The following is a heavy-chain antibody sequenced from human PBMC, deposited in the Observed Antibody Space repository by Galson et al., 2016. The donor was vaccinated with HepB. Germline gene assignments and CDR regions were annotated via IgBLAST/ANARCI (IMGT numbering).Heavy chain of an antibody. D-gene: IGHD3-10*01. CDR3: ARGSHLAGPGTYDY. J-gene: IGHJ4*02. CDR1: GFTFSVYW. V-gene: IGHV3-7*01. Sequence: SLRLSCAASGFTFSVYWMTWVRQAPGKGLEWVANIKPDGSETYCVDSVKGRFTFSRDNAKNSLFLQMSSLRVDDTAVYHCARGSHLAGPGTYDYWGQGSLVTVSS. CDR2: IKPDGSET.